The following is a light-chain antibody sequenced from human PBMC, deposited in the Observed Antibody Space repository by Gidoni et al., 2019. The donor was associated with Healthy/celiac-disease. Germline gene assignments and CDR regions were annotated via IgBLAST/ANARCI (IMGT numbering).Light chain of an antibody. V-gene: IGLV3-25*03. J-gene: IGLJ3*02. CDR2: KDR. CDR3: QSADSSGSYRV. CDR1: ALPKQY. Sequence: SYELTQPPSVSVSPGQTARTTCSGDALPKQYAYLYQQKPGQAPVMVINKDRERPSGIPERFSGSSSGTTVTLTISGVQAEDEADYYCQSADSSGSYRVFGGGTKLTVL.